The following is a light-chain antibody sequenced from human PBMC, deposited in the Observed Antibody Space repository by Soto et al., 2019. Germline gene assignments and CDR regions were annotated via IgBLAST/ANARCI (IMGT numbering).Light chain of an antibody. CDR2: AAS. Sequence: IRMTQSPSSLSATTGDRVTITCRASQGISSYLAWYQQKPGKAPKLLIYAASTLQSGVPSRFSGSGSGTEFTLTISSLQPEDFATYYCQQLNSYPVTFGGGTKV. V-gene: IGKV1-8*01. J-gene: IGKJ4*01. CDR3: QQLNSYPVT. CDR1: QGISSY.